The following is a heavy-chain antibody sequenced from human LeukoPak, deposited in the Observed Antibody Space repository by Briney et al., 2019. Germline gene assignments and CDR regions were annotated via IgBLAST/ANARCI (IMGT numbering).Heavy chain of an antibody. D-gene: IGHD6-13*01. CDR2: ISAYNGNT. J-gene: IGHJ5*02. V-gene: IGHV1-18*01. CDR1: GYTFTSYG. Sequence: ASVTVSFTASGYTFTSYGISWVRQAPGQGLEWMGWISAYNGNTNYEQKLQGRVTITTDTSTSTAYMELRSLRSDDTAVYYCARAQIAAAGVEGPWGQGTLVTVSS. CDR3: ARAQIAAAGVEGP.